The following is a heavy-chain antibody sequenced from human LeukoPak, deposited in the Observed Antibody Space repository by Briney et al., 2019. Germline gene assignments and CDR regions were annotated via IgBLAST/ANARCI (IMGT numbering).Heavy chain of an antibody. CDR2: IYSGGST. Sequence: GGSLRLSCAASGFTVSSNYMSWVRQAPGKGLGWVSVIYSGGSTYYADSVEGRFTISRDNSKNTLYLQMNSLRAEDTAVYYCLKNEYYYDSSGYTGMDVWGQGTTVAVSS. J-gene: IGHJ6*02. CDR3: LKNEYYYDSSGYTGMDV. CDR1: GFTVSSNY. V-gene: IGHV3-53*01. D-gene: IGHD3-22*01.